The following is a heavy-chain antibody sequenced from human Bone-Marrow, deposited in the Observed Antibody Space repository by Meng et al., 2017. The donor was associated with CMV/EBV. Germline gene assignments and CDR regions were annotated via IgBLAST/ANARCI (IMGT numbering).Heavy chain of an antibody. J-gene: IGHJ6*02. D-gene: IGHD2-15*01. Sequence: ASVKVSCKASGYTFTDYNIHWVRQAPGQGLEWMGWINPNSGVTNYGQTFQGRVTLTRDTSMRTAYMELSGLRSDDTAVYYCAREGRYCSGGSYYSGGYYYGMDVWGQGTTVTVSS. CDR3: AREGRYCSGGSYYSGGYYYGMDV. CDR1: GYTFTDYN. CDR2: INPNSGVT. V-gene: IGHV1-2*02.